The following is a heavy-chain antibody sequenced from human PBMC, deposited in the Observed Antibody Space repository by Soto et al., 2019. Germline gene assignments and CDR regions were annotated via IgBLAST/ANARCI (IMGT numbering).Heavy chain of an antibody. CDR3: VRSLPSGQNYGMDV. J-gene: IGHJ6*02. V-gene: IGHV3-53*01. CDR2: IYNDGTT. D-gene: IGHD3-10*01. Sequence: EVQLVESGGGLIQPGGSLRPSCTASGLSARNNYMSWVHQSQGMGLEWDSVIYNDGTTYYADSEKGRFTISRNTSKMTLLLQMDSLRAEGTAVYYCVRSLPSGQNYGMDVWGQGTTINVSS. CDR1: GLSARNNY.